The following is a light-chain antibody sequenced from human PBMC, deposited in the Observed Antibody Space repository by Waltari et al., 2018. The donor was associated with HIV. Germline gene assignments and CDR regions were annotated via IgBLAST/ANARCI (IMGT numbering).Light chain of an antibody. V-gene: IGLV6-57*03. CDR2: ENN. CDR3: QSYDTDTWV. Sequence: NFILTQPHSVSDSPGETVTISCTRTGGEIVASYVQWFPQRPGSAPTTILYENNQPPSGVPDRFSGFIDRSSNSASLTISGLQPEDEADYYCQSYDTDTWVFGGGTRLTVL. CDR1: GGEIVASY. J-gene: IGLJ3*02.